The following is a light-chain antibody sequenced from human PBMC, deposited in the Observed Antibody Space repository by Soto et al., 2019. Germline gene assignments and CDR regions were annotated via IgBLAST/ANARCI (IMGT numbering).Light chain of an antibody. CDR3: SSYAGSSNV. J-gene: IGLJ1*01. V-gene: IGLV2-8*01. Sequence: QSVLTQPPSASGSPGQSVAISCTGTSSDVGGYNYVSWYQQHPGKAPKLMIYEVNKRPSGVPDRVSGSKSGNTASLTVSGIQAEDEADYYCSSYAGSSNVFGTGTKLTVL. CDR1: SSDVGGYNY. CDR2: EVN.